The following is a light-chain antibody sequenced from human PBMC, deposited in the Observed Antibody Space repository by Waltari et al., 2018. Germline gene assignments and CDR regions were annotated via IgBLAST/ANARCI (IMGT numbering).Light chain of an antibody. J-gene: IGLJ2*01. CDR1: KLYDKY. CDR2: QDN. V-gene: IGLV3-1*01. Sequence: SYELTQPPSVSVSPGQTASITCSGYKLYDKYVYWYQQRPGQSPVLLIYQDNKRPSGISERFSGSNFGNTATLTISGTQAIDEADYYCQAWDSRTALFGGGTKLTVL. CDR3: QAWDSRTAL.